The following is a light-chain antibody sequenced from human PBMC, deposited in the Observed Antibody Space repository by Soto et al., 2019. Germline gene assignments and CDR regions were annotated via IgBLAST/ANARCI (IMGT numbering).Light chain of an antibody. CDR1: NIESKT. CDR2: RNN. CDR3: QVWDSSSAVV. J-gene: IGLJ2*01. V-gene: IGLV3-9*01. Sequence: SYELTQPLSVSVALGQTARITCGGNNIESKTVHWYHQKPGQAPVLVIYRNNNRPTGIPERFSGSNSGNTATLTISRAQDEDEADYYCQVWDSSSAVVFGGGTKLTVL.